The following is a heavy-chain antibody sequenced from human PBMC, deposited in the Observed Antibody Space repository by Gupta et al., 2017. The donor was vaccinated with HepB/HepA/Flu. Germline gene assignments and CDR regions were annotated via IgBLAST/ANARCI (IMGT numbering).Heavy chain of an antibody. J-gene: IGHJ6*02. CDR3: ASRVVGATGSRYYYGMDV. CDR2: INHSGST. Sequence: QVQLQQWGAGLLKPSETLSLTCAVYGGSFSGYYWRWIRQPPGKGLEWIGEINHSGSTNYNPSLKSRVTISVDTSKNQFSLKLSSVTAADTAVYYCASRVVGATGSRYYYGMDVWGQGTTVTVSS. V-gene: IGHV4-34*01. D-gene: IGHD1-26*01. CDR1: GGSFSGYY.